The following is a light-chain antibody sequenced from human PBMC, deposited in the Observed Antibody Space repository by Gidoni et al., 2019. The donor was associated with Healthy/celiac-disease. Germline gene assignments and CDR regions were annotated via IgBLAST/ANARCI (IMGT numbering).Light chain of an antibody. Sequence: SYELTQLPSVSVSPGQTASITCSGDKLGDKYACWYQQQPGQSPVLVIYQDSKRPSGIPERFSGSNSGNTATLTISGTQAMDEADYYCQAWDSSTGVFGTGTKVTVL. J-gene: IGLJ1*01. CDR3: QAWDSSTGV. CDR1: KLGDKY. CDR2: QDS. V-gene: IGLV3-1*01.